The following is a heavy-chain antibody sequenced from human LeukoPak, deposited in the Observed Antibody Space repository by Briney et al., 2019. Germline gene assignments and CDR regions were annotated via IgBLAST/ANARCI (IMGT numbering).Heavy chain of an antibody. CDR2: IYYNEST. V-gene: IGHV4-59*01. Sequence: SETLSLTCTVSGGSICTYCWSWIRQPVGKGLEWIGYIYYNESTNYNPSVKSRVTISADTSKNQFSLKLRSVTAADTAVYYCARGRWLVNYWGQGTLVTVSS. D-gene: IGHD6-19*01. CDR1: GGSICTYC. CDR3: ARGRWLVNY. J-gene: IGHJ4*02.